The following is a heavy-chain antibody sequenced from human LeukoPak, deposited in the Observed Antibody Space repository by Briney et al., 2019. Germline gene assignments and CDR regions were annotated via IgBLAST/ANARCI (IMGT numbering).Heavy chain of an antibody. CDR3: AGTSKYMAV. Sequence: SEPLSLTCTVSGGSTSSYYWSWIRQPPGKGLEWIGYISYSENTNYNPSLKSRVNISVDSSKNQFSLKLSSVTAADTAVYYCAGTSKYMAVWGKGTTVTVSS. V-gene: IGHV4-59*08. CDR1: GGSTSSYY. CDR2: ISYSENT. J-gene: IGHJ6*03.